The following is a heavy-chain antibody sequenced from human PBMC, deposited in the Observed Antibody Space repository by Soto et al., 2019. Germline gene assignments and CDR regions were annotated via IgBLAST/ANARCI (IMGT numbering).Heavy chain of an antibody. J-gene: IGHJ6*02. D-gene: IGHD1-26*01. Sequence: ETLSLTCPVSGGSVSSGSFYWSWIRQPPGKGLEWIGFIYDNRTFNYNASLKSRVTISVDTSKHQFSLKLSSVTAADTAVYYCARDILLGRYGMDVWGQGTTVTVSS. CDR3: ARDILLGRYGMDV. CDR2: IYDNRTF. CDR1: GGSVSSGSFY. V-gene: IGHV4-61*01.